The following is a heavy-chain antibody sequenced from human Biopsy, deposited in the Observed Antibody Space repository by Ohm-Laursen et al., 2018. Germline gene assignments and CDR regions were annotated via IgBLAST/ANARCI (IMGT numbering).Heavy chain of an antibody. D-gene: IGHD5-24*01. Sequence: GASVKVSCKSPEGTFSNYGVNWVRQAPGQGLEWLGGNIPILGTGNYAQNFQGRLIMTRDTSTSTVYMELSSLTSEDTAVYSCARTDDFNFDFDYWGQGTLVTVSS. CDR1: EGTFSNYG. CDR3: ARTDDFNFDFDY. J-gene: IGHJ4*02. V-gene: IGHV1-69*05. CDR2: NIPILGTG.